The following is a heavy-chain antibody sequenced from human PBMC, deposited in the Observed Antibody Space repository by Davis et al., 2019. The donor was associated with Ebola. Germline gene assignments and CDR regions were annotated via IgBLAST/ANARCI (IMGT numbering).Heavy chain of an antibody. J-gene: IGHJ4*02. CDR3: ARQGGPETTLDS. CDR1: GGSFSGYY. CDR2: IYNSGST. Sequence: MPGGSLRLSCTIYGGSFSGYYWSWIRQPPGKGLEWIGSIYNSGSTYYNPSLESRVTISVDTSKNQLSLKLTSVTAADTALYYCARQGGPETTLDSWGRGRLVTVSS. D-gene: IGHD1-14*01. V-gene: IGHV4-34*01.